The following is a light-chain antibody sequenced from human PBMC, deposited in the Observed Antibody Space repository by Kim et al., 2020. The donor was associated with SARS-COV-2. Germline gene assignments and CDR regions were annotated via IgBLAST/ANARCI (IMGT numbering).Light chain of an antibody. V-gene: IGKV1-33*01. CDR2: DAS. CDR3: QQYHNLPSLS. J-gene: IGKJ4*01. CDR1: QDISNH. Sequence: SVGDRVTITCPASQDISNHLNWYQQKPVKAPDLLIYDASTLEPGVPSRFSGSGSGTDFTFTISSLQPEDTATYYCQQYHNLPSLSFGGGTKVDIK.